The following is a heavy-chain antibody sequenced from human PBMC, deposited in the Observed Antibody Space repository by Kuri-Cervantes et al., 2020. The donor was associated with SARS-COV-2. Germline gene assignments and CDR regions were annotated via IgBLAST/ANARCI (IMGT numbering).Heavy chain of an antibody. V-gene: IGHV3-23*01. J-gene: IGHJ2*01. D-gene: IGHD5-18*01. CDR3: AREYTAIYYFDL. CDR1: GFILRDYV. CDR2: ITGNDDTT. Sequence: GESLKISCAASGFILRDYVMSWVRQAPGKGLDWVSAITGNDDTTHYADSVKGRFTISRDNSKNTLYLQMNSLRAEDTAVYYCAREYTAIYYFDLWGRGTLVTVSS.